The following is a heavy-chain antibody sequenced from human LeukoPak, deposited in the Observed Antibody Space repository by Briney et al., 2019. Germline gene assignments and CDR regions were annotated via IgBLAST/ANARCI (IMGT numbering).Heavy chain of an antibody. Sequence: PSETLSLTCAVDGGSSSGYYGSWIRQPPGKGLEWMGEINHSGSTNYNPSLKSRVTISVDTSKNQFSLKLSSVTAADTAVYYCASTTIFGVVIINYWGQGTLVTVSS. J-gene: IGHJ4*02. CDR2: INHSGST. D-gene: IGHD3-3*01. V-gene: IGHV4-34*01. CDR1: GGSSSGYY. CDR3: ASTTIFGVVIINY.